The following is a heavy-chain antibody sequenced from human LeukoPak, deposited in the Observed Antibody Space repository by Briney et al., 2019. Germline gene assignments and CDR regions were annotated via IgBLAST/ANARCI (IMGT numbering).Heavy chain of an antibody. CDR2: IKQDGSEK. Sequence: GGSLRLSCSASGFIFSNYWMTWVRQAPGKGLEWVANIKQDGSEKYYVDSVKGRFTISRDNAKNSLYLQMNSLRAEDTAVYFCVRESIILQSWGQGTMVTVSS. D-gene: IGHD5-12*01. V-gene: IGHV3-7*04. CDR3: VRESIILQS. J-gene: IGHJ5*02. CDR1: GFIFSNYW.